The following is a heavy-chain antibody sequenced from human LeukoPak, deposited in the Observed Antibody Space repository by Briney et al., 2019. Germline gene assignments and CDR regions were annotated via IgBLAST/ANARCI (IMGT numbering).Heavy chain of an antibody. J-gene: IGHJ4*01. Sequence: SQTLSLTCTVSGGSISSGGYYWSWIRQHPGKGLEWIGYIYYSGSTYYNPSLKSRVTISVDTSKNQFSLKLSSVTAADTAVYYCARVEDSSGYYYGLDYWGHGSLGTVSS. CDR1: GGSISSGGYY. CDR3: ARVEDSSGYYYGLDY. D-gene: IGHD3-22*01. V-gene: IGHV4-31*03. CDR2: IYYSGST.